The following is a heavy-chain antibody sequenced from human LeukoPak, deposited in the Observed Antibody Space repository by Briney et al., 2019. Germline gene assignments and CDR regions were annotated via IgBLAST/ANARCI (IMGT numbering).Heavy chain of an antibody. Sequence: GASLRLSYEASGFTFSSYGMRWVRQAPGHGLEWVAFLRYDGSNKYYADSVKGRFTISRDNSKNTLYLQMNSLRAEDTAVYYCAKESQDVLLWFGDGYWGQGTLVTVSS. D-gene: IGHD3-10*01. V-gene: IGHV3-30*02. CDR3: AKESQDVLLWFGDGY. CDR1: GFTFSSYG. CDR2: LRYDGSNK. J-gene: IGHJ4*02.